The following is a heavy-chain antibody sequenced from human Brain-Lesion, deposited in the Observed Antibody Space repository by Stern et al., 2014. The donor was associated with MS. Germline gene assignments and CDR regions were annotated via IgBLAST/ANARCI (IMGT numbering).Heavy chain of an antibody. Sequence: LQPGRPLRLSCVASGFTFGSCAMHWVRQAPGKGLEWVAGVSYDGSNKYYADSVKGRFTISRDNSQNTLYMQMSSLRPEDTAVYYCAKDRQYLTYFFDHWGQGSLVTVSS. CDR3: AKDRQYLTYFFDH. CDR2: VSYDGSNK. CDR1: GFTFGSCA. V-gene: IGHV3-30*18. J-gene: IGHJ5*02. D-gene: IGHD2/OR15-2a*01.